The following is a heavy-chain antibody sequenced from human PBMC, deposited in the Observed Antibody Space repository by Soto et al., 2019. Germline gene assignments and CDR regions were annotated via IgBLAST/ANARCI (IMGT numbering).Heavy chain of an antibody. CDR1: GGSFSGYY. J-gene: IGHJ6*03. Sequence: SETLSLTCAVYGGSFSGYYWSWIRQPPGKGLEWIGEINHSGSTNYNPSLKSRVTISVDTSKNQFSLKLSSVTAADTAVYYCASGKREGRRNYYYYYMDVWGKGTTVTVSS. V-gene: IGHV4-34*01. CDR2: INHSGST. CDR3: ASGKREGRRNYYYYYMDV. D-gene: IGHD1-26*01.